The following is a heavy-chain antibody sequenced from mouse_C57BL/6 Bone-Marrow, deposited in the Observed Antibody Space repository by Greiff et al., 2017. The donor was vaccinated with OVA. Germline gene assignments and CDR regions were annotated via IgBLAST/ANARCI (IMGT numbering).Heavy chain of an antibody. D-gene: IGHD1-1*01. V-gene: IGHV2-4*01. CDR3: AKNAIYYGFAY. CDR2: IWRGGST. Sequence: VKLMESGPGLVQPSQSLSITCTVSGFSLTSYGVHWVRQPPGQGLEWLGVIWRGGSTDYNAAFISSLGISTDNSNSQVSFKMNSLHADDTAVYSGAKNAIYYGFAYWGQGTLVTVSA. CDR1: GFSLTSYG. J-gene: IGHJ3*01.